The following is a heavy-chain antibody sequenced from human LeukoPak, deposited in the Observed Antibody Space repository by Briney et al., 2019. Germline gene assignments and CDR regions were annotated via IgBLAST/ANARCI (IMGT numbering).Heavy chain of an antibody. J-gene: IGHJ6*02. CDR3: ARDQNKYDSSGYYYYQYGMDV. D-gene: IGHD3-22*01. V-gene: IGHV4-30-4*01. CDR2: LFYSGNT. Sequence: SETLSRSCTVSGGDSSSADYYWTCIRQPPGTRLEWIGYLFYSGNTHYNPSHKSRVSISVDTAKNQFSLNLSSVTAADTAVYYCARDQNKYDSSGYYYYQYGMDVWGQGTTVTVSS. CDR1: GGDSSSADYY.